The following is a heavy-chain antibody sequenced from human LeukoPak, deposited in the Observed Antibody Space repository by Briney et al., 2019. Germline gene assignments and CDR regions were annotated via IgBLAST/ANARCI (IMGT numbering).Heavy chain of an antibody. D-gene: IGHD6-13*01. CDR2: INHSGST. CDR3: ARGTYSSSPYNWFDP. Sequence: SETLSLSCAVYGGSFSGYYWRWIRQPPGKGLEWIGEINHSGSTNYNPSLKSRVTISVDTSKNQFSLKLSSVTAADTAVYYCARGTYSSSPYNWFDPWGQGTLVTVSS. CDR1: GGSFSGYY. V-gene: IGHV4-34*01. J-gene: IGHJ5*02.